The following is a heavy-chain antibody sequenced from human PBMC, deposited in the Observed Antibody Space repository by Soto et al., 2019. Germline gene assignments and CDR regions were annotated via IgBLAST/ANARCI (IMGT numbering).Heavy chain of an antibody. J-gene: IGHJ4*02. CDR1: GGSISSGGYY. CDR3: ASHYDYGDYDSEYYFDY. D-gene: IGHD4-17*01. CDR2: IYYSGST. Sequence: KPSETLSLTCTVSGGSISSGGYYWSWIRQHPGKGLEWIGYIYYSGSTYYNPSLKSRVTISVDTSKNQFSLRLSSVTAADTAVYYCASHYDYGDYDSEYYFDYWGQGTLVTVSS. V-gene: IGHV4-31*03.